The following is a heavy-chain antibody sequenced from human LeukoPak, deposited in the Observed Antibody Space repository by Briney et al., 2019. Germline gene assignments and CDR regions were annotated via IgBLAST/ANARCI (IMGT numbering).Heavy chain of an antibody. D-gene: IGHD2-2*01. V-gene: IGHV4-39*01. CDR1: GGSISSSSFY. Sequence: SETLSLTCTVSGGSISSSSFYWGWIRQPPGKGLEWIGSIYYSGSTSYNPSLKSRVTISVDTSKNQFSLKLSSVTAADTAVYYCARHSGPYASCWFDYWGQGTLVTVSS. CDR3: ARHSGPYASCWFDY. J-gene: IGHJ4*02. CDR2: IYYSGST.